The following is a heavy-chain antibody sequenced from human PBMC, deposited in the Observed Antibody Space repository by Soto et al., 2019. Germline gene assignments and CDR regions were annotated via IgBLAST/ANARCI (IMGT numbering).Heavy chain of an antibody. CDR3: ARGSTNAFDI. Sequence: PGESVKISCKGSGHSFTIYCIGWVRQMPWKGLEWMGIIYPGDSDTRYSPSFQGQVTISADKSISTAYLQWSSLKASDTAMYYCARGSTNAFDIWGQGTMVTVSS. V-gene: IGHV5-51*01. J-gene: IGHJ3*02. CDR2: IYPGDSDT. D-gene: IGHD5-12*01. CDR1: GHSFTIYC.